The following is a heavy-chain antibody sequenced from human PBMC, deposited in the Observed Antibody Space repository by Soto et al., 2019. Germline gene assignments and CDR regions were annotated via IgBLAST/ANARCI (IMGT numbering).Heavy chain of an antibody. CDR2: VVGSVGST. CDR1: GFTLCSYA. V-gene: IGHV3-23*01. CDR3: AKDRGYSGYPTGYFDY. Sequence: GGSLRPSCAAPGFTLCSYALSWVRQAPGGVLEWFPAVVGSVGSTYYAASVKGRFTISRDNSKNTLYLQMNSLRAEDTAVFYCAKDRGYSGYPTGYFDYWGQGTLVTVSS. D-gene: IGHD5-12*01. J-gene: IGHJ4*02.